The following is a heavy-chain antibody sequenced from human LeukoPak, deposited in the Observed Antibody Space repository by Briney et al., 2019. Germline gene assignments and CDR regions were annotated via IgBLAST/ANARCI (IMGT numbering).Heavy chain of an antibody. CDR2: IYYSGST. CDR3: ARVTAENWFDP. Sequence: SETLSLTCTVSGGSISSGGYYWSWIRQHPGKGLEWIGYIYYSGSTYYNPSLKSRVTISVDTSKNQFSLKLSSVTAADTAVYYCARVTAENWFDPWGQGTLVTVPS. J-gene: IGHJ5*02. V-gene: IGHV4-31*03. CDR1: GGSISSGGYY. D-gene: IGHD2-21*02.